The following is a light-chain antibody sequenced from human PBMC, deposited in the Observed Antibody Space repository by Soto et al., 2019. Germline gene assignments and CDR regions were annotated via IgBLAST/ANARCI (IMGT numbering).Light chain of an antibody. CDR1: QSISSY. Sequence: DIQMTQSPSSLSASVGDRVTITCRASQSISSYLNWYQQKPGKAPKLLIYAASSLQSGVPSRFSGSGSRTYFTLTISSLQPEDIATYYCLQSYSMTFGQGTKLEIK. CDR2: AAS. J-gene: IGKJ2*01. CDR3: LQSYSMT. V-gene: IGKV1-39*01.